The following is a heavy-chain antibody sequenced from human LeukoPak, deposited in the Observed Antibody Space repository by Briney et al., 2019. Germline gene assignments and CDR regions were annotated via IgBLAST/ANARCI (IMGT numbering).Heavy chain of an antibody. CDR3: ARGTKKFGYFDY. Sequence: SETLSLTCTVSGYSISSGYYWGWIRQPPGKGLEWIGTIYHSGSTNYNPSLKSRVTISVDTSKNQFSLKLSSVTAADTAVYYCARGTKKFGYFDYWGQGTLVTVSS. J-gene: IGHJ4*02. D-gene: IGHD3-10*01. CDR1: GYSISSGYY. V-gene: IGHV4-38-2*02. CDR2: IYHSGST.